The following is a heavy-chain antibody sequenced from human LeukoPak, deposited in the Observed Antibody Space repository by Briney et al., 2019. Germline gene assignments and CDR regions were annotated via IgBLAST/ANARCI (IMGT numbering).Heavy chain of an antibody. D-gene: IGHD3-22*01. V-gene: IGHV4-4*02. CDR2: IYHSGST. Sequence: PSETLSLTCAVSGGSISSSNWWSWVRQPPGKGLECIGEIYHSGSTNYNPSLKSRATISVDTSKNQFSLKLSSVTAADTAVYYCARTPEPRITMISWFDPWGQGTLVTVSS. CDR3: ARTPEPRITMISWFDP. CDR1: GGSISSSNW. J-gene: IGHJ5*02.